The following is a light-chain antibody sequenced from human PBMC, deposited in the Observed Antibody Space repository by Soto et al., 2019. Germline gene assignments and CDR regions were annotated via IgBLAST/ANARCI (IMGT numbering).Light chain of an antibody. CDR3: QQYNSYSRT. CDR1: QSISSW. CDR2: KAS. V-gene: IGKV1-5*03. J-gene: IGKJ1*01. Sequence: DIQMTQSPSTLSASVGDRVTITCRASQSISSWLAWYQQKPGKAPKLLIYKASSLESGVPTRFSGSGSGTESTLTISSLQPDDFATYYCQQYNSYSRTFGQGNKVEI.